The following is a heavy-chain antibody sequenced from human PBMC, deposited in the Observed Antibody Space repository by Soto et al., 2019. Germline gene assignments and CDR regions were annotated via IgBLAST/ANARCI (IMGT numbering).Heavy chain of an antibody. CDR2: MNPNSGNT. D-gene: IGHD3-16*02. V-gene: IGHV1-8*01. CDR3: AREFFSGSYRQSDC. J-gene: IGHJ4*02. Sequence: QVQLVQSGAEVKKPGASVKVSCKASGYTFTSYGINWVRQATGQGLEWMGWMNPNSGNTGYAQKFQGRVTMTRNTSISTAYMELSSLRSEETAVYFCAREFFSGSYRQSDCWVQGTLVTVSS. CDR1: GYTFTSYG.